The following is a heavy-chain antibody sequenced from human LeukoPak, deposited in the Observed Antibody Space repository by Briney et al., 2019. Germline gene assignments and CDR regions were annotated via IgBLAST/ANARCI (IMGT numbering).Heavy chain of an antibody. V-gene: IGHV3-48*03. Sequence: GGSLRLSCAASGVSFKSFEMNWLRQAPGKGLEWLSYISNSGSTIYYADSVKGRFTIYRDNAKNSLYLKMNSLRAEDTAVYYCARALDWGQGTLVTV. CDR2: ISNSGSTI. CDR3: ARALD. D-gene: IGHD3-16*01. CDR1: GVSFKSFE. J-gene: IGHJ4*02.